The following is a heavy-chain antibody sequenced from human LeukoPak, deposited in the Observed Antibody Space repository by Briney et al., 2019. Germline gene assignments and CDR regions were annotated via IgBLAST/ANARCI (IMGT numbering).Heavy chain of an antibody. V-gene: IGHV4-61*01. Sequence: PSETLSLTCTVSGGSISSSSYYWSWIRQPPGKGLEWIGYIYYSGSTNYNPSLKSRVTISVDTSKNQFSLKLSSVTAADTAVYYCARVGRWLQLGYWGQGTLVTVSS. CDR3: ARVGRWLQLGY. CDR2: IYYSGST. CDR1: GGSISSSSYY. D-gene: IGHD5-24*01. J-gene: IGHJ4*02.